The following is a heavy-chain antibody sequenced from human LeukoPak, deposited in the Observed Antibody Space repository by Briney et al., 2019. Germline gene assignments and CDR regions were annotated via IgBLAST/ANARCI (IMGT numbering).Heavy chain of an antibody. Sequence: GGSLRLSCAASGFTFSSYAMHWVRQAPGKGLEYVSATSSNGGSTYYANSVKGRFTISRDNSKNTLYLQMGSLRAEDMAVYYCARFGRFLEWLPGEDYWGQGTLVTVSS. J-gene: IGHJ4*02. CDR3: ARFGRFLEWLPGEDY. V-gene: IGHV3-64*01. D-gene: IGHD3-3*01. CDR2: TSSNGGST. CDR1: GFTFSSYA.